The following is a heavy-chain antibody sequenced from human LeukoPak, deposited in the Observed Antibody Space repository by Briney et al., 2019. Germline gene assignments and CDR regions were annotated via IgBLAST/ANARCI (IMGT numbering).Heavy chain of an antibody. Sequence: GGSLRLSCAASGFTFNNMNWVRQAPGKGLEWVSSITSSSTYMYYADSVKGRFTISRDNARNSLYLQMNSLRAEDTAVYYCARDSPYGSGTYRAFDIWGQGTMVTVSS. J-gene: IGHJ3*02. CDR1: GFTFNN. CDR3: ARDSPYGSGTYRAFDI. CDR2: ITSSSTYM. D-gene: IGHD3-10*01. V-gene: IGHV3-21*01.